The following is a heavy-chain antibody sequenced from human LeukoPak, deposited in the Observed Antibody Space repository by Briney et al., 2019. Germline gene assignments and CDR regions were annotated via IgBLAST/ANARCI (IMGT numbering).Heavy chain of an antibody. CDR1: GYSIRSGDY. Sequence: SETLSLTCAVSGYSIRSGDYWGWIRQSPGKGLEWIGSIYHSGSTHYNPSLKSRVTISVDASKNQFSLRLSSVTAADTAVYYCAAYEDSSGYVYYFVYWGQGTLVTVSS. D-gene: IGHD3-22*01. CDR3: AAYEDSSGYVYYFVY. CDR2: IYHSGST. V-gene: IGHV4-38-2*01. J-gene: IGHJ4*02.